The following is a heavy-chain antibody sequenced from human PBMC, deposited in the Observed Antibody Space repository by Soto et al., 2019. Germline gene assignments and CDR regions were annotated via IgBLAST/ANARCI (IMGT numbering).Heavy chain of an antibody. Sequence: SETLSLTCTVSGGSISSSSYYWGWIRQPPGKGLEWIGSIYYSGSTYYNPSLKSRVTISVDTSKNQFSLKLSSVTAADTAVYYCARANDFWSGYDADYYYYGMDVWGQGTTVTVSS. CDR3: ARANDFWSGYDADYYYYGMDV. CDR2: IYYSGST. V-gene: IGHV4-39*01. J-gene: IGHJ6*02. CDR1: GGSISSSSYY. D-gene: IGHD3-3*01.